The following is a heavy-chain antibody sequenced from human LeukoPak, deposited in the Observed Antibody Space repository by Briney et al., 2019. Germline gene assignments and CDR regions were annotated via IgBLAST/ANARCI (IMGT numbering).Heavy chain of an antibody. D-gene: IGHD6-19*01. J-gene: IGHJ4*02. CDR1: GGSFSGYY. V-gene: IGHV4-34*01. Sequence: PSETLSLTCAVYGGSFSGYYWSWIRQPPGKGLEWIGEINHSGSTNYNPSLKSRVTISVDTSRNQFSLKLSSVTAADTAVYYCARGGPQWLVRGIDYWGQGTLVTVSS. CDR3: ARGGPQWLVRGIDY. CDR2: INHSGST.